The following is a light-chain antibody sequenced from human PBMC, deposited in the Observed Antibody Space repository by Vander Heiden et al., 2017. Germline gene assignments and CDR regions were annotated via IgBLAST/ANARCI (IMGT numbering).Light chain of an antibody. Sequence: DIQMTQSPSSPSASFGDRVTITCRASQDISNKLTCYQQTPGKAPNLLIFGASTLRSGVPSRFSGSGSGTDFTLTISRLQPEDFATYYCQQSCNSPLTFGGGTELEFK. CDR3: QQSCNSPLT. CDR1: QDISNK. J-gene: IGKJ4*01. V-gene: IGKV1-39*01. CDR2: GAS.